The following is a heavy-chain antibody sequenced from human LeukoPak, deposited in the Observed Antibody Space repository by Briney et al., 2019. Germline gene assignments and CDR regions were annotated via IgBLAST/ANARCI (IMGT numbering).Heavy chain of an antibody. CDR1: GFTFSSYW. V-gene: IGHV3-21*01. D-gene: IGHD2-15*01. CDR3: ARDSPRGYCSGGSCYAWFDP. J-gene: IGHJ5*02. CDR2: ISSSSSYI. Sequence: PGGSLRLSCAASGFTFSSYWMHWVRQAPGKGLEWVSSISSSSSYIYYADSVKGRFTISRDNAKNSLYLQMNSLRAEDTAVYYCARDSPRGYCSGGSCYAWFDPWGQGTLVTVSS.